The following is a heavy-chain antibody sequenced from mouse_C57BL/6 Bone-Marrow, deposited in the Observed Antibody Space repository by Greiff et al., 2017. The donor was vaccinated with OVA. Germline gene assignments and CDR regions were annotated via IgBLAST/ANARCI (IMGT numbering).Heavy chain of an antibody. CDR2: IDPSDSYT. Sequence: VQLQQPGAELVMPGASVKLFCKASGYTFTSYWMHWVKQRPGQGLEWIGEIDPSDSYTNYNQKFKGKSTLTVDKSTSTAYMQLSILTSEDTAVYCCARSGYCTVWGTGTTVTVSS. CDR3: ARSGYCTV. D-gene: IGHD3-1*01. CDR1: GYTFTSYW. J-gene: IGHJ1*03. V-gene: IGHV1-69*01.